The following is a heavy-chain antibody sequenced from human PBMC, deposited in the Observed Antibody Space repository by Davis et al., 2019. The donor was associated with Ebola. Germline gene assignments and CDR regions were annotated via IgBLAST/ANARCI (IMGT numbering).Heavy chain of an antibody. CDR1: GYSFTTYG. J-gene: IGHJ3*02. CDR2: INTNTGNP. Sequence: VSVKVSCKASGYSFTTYGMHWVRQAPGQGLEWMGWINTNTGNPTYAKGFTGRFVFSLDTSVSTAYLQISSLKAEDTAVYFCASLPDIWGQGTMVTVSS. V-gene: IGHV7-4-1*02. CDR3: ASLPDI.